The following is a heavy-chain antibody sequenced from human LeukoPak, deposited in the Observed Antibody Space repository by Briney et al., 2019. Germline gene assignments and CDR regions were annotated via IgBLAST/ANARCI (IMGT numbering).Heavy chain of an antibody. CDR3: ARDLDGSGSYYTDY. V-gene: IGHV1-18*01. CDR2: ISAYKGNT. Sequence: ASVKVSCKASGSTFAGYGISWVRQAPGQGLEWMGWISAYKGNTNYAQKFQGRVTMTTDTSTSTAYMELRSLRSDDTAVYYCARDLDGSGSYYTDYWGQGTLVTVSS. D-gene: IGHD3-10*01. CDR1: GSTFAGYG. J-gene: IGHJ4*02.